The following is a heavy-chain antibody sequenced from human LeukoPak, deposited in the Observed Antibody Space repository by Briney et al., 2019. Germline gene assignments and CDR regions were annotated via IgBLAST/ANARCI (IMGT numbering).Heavy chain of an antibody. Sequence: SETLSLTCTVSGGSISSSSYYWGWIRQPPGKGLEWIGSIYYSGSTYYNPSLKSRVTISVDTSKNQFSLKLSSVTAADTAVYYCARSDYDFWSGYLSYMDVWGKGTTVTVSS. CDR1: GGSISSSSYY. D-gene: IGHD3-3*01. CDR2: IYYSGST. CDR3: ARSDYDFWSGYLSYMDV. J-gene: IGHJ6*03. V-gene: IGHV4-39*07.